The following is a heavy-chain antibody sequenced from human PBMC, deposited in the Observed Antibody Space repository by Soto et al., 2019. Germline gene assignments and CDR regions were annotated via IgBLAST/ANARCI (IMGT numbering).Heavy chain of an antibody. V-gene: IGHV4-34*01. D-gene: IGHD3-22*01. J-gene: IGHJ4*02. Sequence: SETLSLTCAVYGGSFSGYYWSWIRQPPGKGLEWIGEINHSGSTNYNPSLKSRVTISVDTSKNQFSLKLSSVTAADTAVYYCARGGLLRTRSPTGPRRHYYFDYWGQGTLVTVSS. CDR2: INHSGST. CDR3: ARGGLLRTRSPTGPRRHYYFDY. CDR1: GGSFSGYY.